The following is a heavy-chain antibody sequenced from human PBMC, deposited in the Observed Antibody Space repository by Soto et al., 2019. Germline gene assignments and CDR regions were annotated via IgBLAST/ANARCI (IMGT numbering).Heavy chain of an antibody. CDR3: ARDPVGPAWFDP. CDR2: INTYNGNT. CDR1: GYPVTSYG. Sequence: QVQLVQSGAEVKKPGASVKVSCKASGYPVTSYGISWVRQAPGQGLEWMGWINTYNGNTNYAQKLQGRVTMTTDTCTSTAYMELRSLRSDDTAVYYCARDPVGPAWFDPWGQGTLVTVSS. J-gene: IGHJ5*02. V-gene: IGHV1-18*01. D-gene: IGHD1-26*01.